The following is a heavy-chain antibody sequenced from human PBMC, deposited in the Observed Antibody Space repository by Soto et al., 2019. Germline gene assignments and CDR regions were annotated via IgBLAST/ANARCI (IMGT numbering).Heavy chain of an antibody. CDR1: GGTFSSYA. CDR2: IIPIFGTA. V-gene: IGHV1-69*06. D-gene: IGHD4-17*01. J-gene: IGHJ6*02. CDR3: ATTWRLETTVVKYYYYYYGMDV. Sequence: QVQLVQSGAEVKKPGSSVKVSCKASGGTFSSYAISWVRQAPGQGLEWMGGIIPIFGTANYAQKFQGRVTITADKSTSTAYMELSSLRSEDTAVYYCATTWRLETTVVKYYYYYYGMDVWGQGTTVTVSS.